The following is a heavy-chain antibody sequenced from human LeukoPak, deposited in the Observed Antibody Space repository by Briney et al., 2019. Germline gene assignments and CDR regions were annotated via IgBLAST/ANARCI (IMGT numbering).Heavy chain of an antibody. Sequence: ASVKVSCKASGGTFSSYAISWVRQAPGQGLEWMGGIIPIFGTANYAQKFQGRVTITADESTSTAYMELSSLRSEDTAVYYCASSTAMVLYYFDYRGQGTLVTVSS. V-gene: IGHV1-69*13. CDR1: GGTFSSYA. CDR3: ASSTAMVLYYFDY. CDR2: IIPIFGTA. D-gene: IGHD5-18*01. J-gene: IGHJ4*02.